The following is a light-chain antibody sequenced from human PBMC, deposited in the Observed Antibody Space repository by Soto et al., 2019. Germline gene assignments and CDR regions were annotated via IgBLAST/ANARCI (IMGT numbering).Light chain of an antibody. CDR2: AAS. CDR1: QSISSY. CDR3: QQSYSTLPIT. Sequence: DIQMTQSPSSLSASVGDRVTITCRASQSISSYLNWYQQKPGKAPKLLIYAASSLQSGVPSRFSGSGSGTDFTLTISSLQPEDFATYSCQQSYSTLPITFGQGTRLEIK. V-gene: IGKV1-39*01. J-gene: IGKJ5*01.